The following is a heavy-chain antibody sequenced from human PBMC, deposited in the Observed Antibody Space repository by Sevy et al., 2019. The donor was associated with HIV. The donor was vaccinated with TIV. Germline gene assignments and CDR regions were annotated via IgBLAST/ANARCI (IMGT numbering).Heavy chain of an antibody. CDR1: GGSISSGSYY. J-gene: IGHJ3*02. Sequence: SETLSLTCTVSGGSISSGSYYWSWIRQPAGKGLEWIGRIYISGSTNYNPSLKSRVTISVDTSKNQLSMKLSSVTAAVTAVYYCARDQRVGYYDSSGYYYVKGYDAFDIWGQGTMVTVSS. V-gene: IGHV4-61*02. CDR3: ARDQRVGYYDSSGYYYVKGYDAFDI. D-gene: IGHD3-22*01. CDR2: IYISGST.